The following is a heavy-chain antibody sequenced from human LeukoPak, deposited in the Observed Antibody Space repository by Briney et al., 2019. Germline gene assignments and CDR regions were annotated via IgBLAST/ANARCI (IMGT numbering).Heavy chain of an antibody. CDR2: IYASGST. J-gene: IGHJ4*02. Sequence: SETLSLTCSVSGGSISSYYWSWIRQPAGKGLEWIGRIYASGSTNYNPSLKSRVTMSLDTSKNQCSLNLRCVTAADTAVYFCAREAVYYGSGSHAYWGQGTLAIVSS. CDR3: AREAVYYGSGSHAY. CDR1: GGSISSYY. V-gene: IGHV4-4*07. D-gene: IGHD3-10*01.